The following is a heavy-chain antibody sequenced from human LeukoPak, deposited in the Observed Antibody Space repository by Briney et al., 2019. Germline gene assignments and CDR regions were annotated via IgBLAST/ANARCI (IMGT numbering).Heavy chain of an antibody. D-gene: IGHD3-16*01. CDR1: GFTSSSHG. J-gene: IGHJ5*02. V-gene: IGHV3-23*01. CDR3: AKDDNYIRFLS. Sequence: GGSLRLSCAASGFTSSSHGMNWVRQAPGKGLEWVSGISGSGGNTYYADSVKGRFTISRDNSKNTLYLQMNSLRAEDTAVYYCAKDDNYIRFLSWGQGTLVTVSS. CDR2: ISGSGGNT.